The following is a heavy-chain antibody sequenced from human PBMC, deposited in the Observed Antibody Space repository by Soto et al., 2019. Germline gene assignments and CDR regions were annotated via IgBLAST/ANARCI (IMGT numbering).Heavy chain of an antibody. D-gene: IGHD2-2*01. CDR3: ARDPPIVVVPAATDY. J-gene: IGHJ4*02. CDR2: ISAYNGNT. CDR1: GYTFTSYG. V-gene: IGHV1-18*01. Sequence: QVQLVQSGAEVKKPGASVTVSCKASGYTFTSYGISWVRQAPGQGLEWMGWISAYNGNTNYAQTLQGRVTMTTDTSTSTAYMELRSLRSDDTAVYYCARDPPIVVVPAATDYWGQGTLVTVSS.